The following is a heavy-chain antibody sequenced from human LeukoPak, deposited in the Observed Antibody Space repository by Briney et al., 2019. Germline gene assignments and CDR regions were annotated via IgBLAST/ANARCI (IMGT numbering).Heavy chain of an antibody. CDR1: GFTFSSYS. D-gene: IGHD1-26*01. V-gene: IGHV3-21*01. CDR3: ARVVGWELGY. J-gene: IGHJ4*02. Sequence: GGSLRLSCAASGFTFSSYSMNWVRQAPRKGLEWVSSISSSSSYIYYADSVKGRCTISRDNAKNSLFLQMDSLRADDTAVYYCARVVGWELGYWGQGTLVTVSS. CDR2: ISSSSSYI.